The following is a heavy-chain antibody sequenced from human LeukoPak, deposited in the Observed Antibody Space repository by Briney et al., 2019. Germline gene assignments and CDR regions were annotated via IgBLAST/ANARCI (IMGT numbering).Heavy chain of an antibody. Sequence: PGGSLRLSCAVSGFTFSDYYMSWIRQAPGKGLEWVSYISSSGSTIYYADSVKGRFTISRDNAKNSLYLQMNSLRAEDTAVYYCARGGLGCSSTSCPSPFDYWGQGTLVTVSS. CDR3: ARGGLGCSSTSCPSPFDY. CDR2: ISSSGSTI. CDR1: GFTFSDYY. D-gene: IGHD2-2*01. J-gene: IGHJ4*02. V-gene: IGHV3-11*04.